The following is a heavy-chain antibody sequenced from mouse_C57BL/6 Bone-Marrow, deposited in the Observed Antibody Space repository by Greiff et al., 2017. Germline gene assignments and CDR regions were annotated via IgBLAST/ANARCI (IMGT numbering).Heavy chain of an antibody. CDR2: IHPNSGSP. CDR3: AREEITTVPWYFDV. D-gene: IGHD1-1*01. V-gene: IGHV1-64*01. J-gene: IGHJ1*03. CDR1: GYTFTSYW. Sequence: QVQLQQPGAELVKPGASVKLSCKASGYTFTSYWMHWVKPRPGQGLEWIGMIHPNSGSPNYNEKFKSKATLSVDKSSSAAYMQLSSLTSEGSSVYNCAREEITTVPWYFDVWGTGTTVTVSS.